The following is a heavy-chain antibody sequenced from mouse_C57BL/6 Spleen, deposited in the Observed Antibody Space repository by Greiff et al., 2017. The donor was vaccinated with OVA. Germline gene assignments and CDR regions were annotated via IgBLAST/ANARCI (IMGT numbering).Heavy chain of an antibody. CDR3: ARRSNYGYFDV. Sequence: VQRVESGAELVRPGTSVKVSCKASGYAFTNYLIEWVKQRPGQGLEWIGVINPGSGGTNYNEKFKGKATLTADKSSSTAYMQLSSLTSEDSAVYFCARRSNYGYFDVWGTGTTVTVSS. CDR1: GYAFTNYL. CDR2: INPGSGGT. D-gene: IGHD2-5*01. V-gene: IGHV1-54*01. J-gene: IGHJ1*03.